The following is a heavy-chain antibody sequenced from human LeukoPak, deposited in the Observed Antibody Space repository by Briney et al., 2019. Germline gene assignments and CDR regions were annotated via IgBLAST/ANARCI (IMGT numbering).Heavy chain of an antibody. CDR2: IYHSGTT. J-gene: IGHJ1*01. CDR1: DGSISSYY. CDR3: AQKAPYSPGYSQH. V-gene: IGHV4-59*01. Sequence: SETLSLTCTVSDGSISSYYWTWIRQPPGKGLEWIGYIYHSGTTNYNPSLKSRVTISADTSKSQFSLKLNSVTAADTAVYYCAQKAPYSPGYSQHWGQGTLVTVSS. D-gene: IGHD2-15*01.